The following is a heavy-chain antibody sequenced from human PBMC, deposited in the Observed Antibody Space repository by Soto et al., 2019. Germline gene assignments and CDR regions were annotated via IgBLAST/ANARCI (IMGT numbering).Heavy chain of an antibody. J-gene: IGHJ6*03. CDR3: AKGSRSSPIYYYYYMDV. Sequence: EVQLLESGGGLVQPGGSLRLSCAASGFTFSSYAMSWVRQAPGKGLEWVSAISGSGGSTYYADSVKGRFTISRDNSKNTLYLQMNSLRAEDTAVYYCAKGSRSSPIYYYYYMDVWAKGPRSPSP. CDR1: GFTFSSYA. D-gene: IGHD1-26*01. V-gene: IGHV3-23*01. CDR2: ISGSGGST.